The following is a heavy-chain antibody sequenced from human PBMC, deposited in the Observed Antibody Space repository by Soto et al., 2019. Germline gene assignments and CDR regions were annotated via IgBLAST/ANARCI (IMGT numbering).Heavy chain of an antibody. J-gene: IGHJ5*02. V-gene: IGHV1-8*02. CDR2: RNPNSGNT. Sequence: QVQLVQSGAEVKKPGASVRVSCKASGYIFSNYDINWVRQATGQGLEWMGGRNPNSGNTGYAQRFQGRVTMTRNTSISTAYIELSSLRSEETAVYYCTRGPKYCSSVSGLSGSSGFDPGGQGTRVTVSS. CDR3: TRGPKYCSSVSGLSGSSGFDP. D-gene: IGHD2-15*01. CDR1: GYIFSNYD.